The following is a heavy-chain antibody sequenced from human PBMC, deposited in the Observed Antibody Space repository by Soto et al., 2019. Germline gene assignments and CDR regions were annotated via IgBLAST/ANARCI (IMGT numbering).Heavy chain of an antibody. Sequence: ASVKVSCKASGYTFTSYGISWVRQAPGQGLEWMGWISAYNGNTNYAQKLQGRVTMTTDTSTSTAYMELRSLRSDDTAVYYCARRFLEWLSPTRDAFDIWGQGTMVIVSS. CDR3: ARRFLEWLSPTRDAFDI. D-gene: IGHD3-3*01. V-gene: IGHV1-18*01. CDR2: ISAYNGNT. J-gene: IGHJ3*02. CDR1: GYTFTSYG.